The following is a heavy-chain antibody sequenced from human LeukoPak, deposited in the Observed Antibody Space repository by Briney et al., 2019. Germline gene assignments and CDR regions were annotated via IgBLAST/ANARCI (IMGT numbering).Heavy chain of an antibody. D-gene: IGHD3-22*01. CDR1: GGSISSSNW. J-gene: IGHJ4*02. CDR2: IYHSGST. Sequence: SETLSLTCAVSGGSISSSNWWSWVRQPPGKGLEWIGEIYHSGSTNYNPSLKSRVTISVDKSKNQFSLKLSSVTAADTAVYYCARSPHYYYDSSGLDYWGQGTLVTVSS. CDR3: ARSPHYYYDSSGLDY. V-gene: IGHV4-4*02.